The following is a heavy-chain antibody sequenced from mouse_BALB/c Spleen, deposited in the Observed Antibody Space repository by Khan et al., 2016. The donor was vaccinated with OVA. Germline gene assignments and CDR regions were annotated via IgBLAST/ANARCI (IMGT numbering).Heavy chain of an antibody. CDR1: GFTFSSFG. J-gene: IGHJ1*01. Sequence: EVELVESGGGLVQPGGSRKLSCAASGFTFSSFGMHWVRQAPEKGLEWVAYISSGSSTIYYADTVKGRFTISRANPKTTLFTQMTSIRSEDTAMYYCSTYGWWDWGAGTTVTVSS. V-gene: IGHV5-17*02. CDR2: ISSGSSTI. CDR3: STYGWWD. D-gene: IGHD1-1*01.